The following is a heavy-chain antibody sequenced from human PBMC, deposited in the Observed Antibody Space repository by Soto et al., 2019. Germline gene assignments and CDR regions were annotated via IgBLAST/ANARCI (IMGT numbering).Heavy chain of an antibody. V-gene: IGHV4-34*10. CDR1: GGSFSGYY. D-gene: IGHD6-13*01. J-gene: IGHJ4*02. CDR2: IIHSGST. Sequence: PSETLSLTCAVYGGSFSGYYWSWIRQPPGKGLEWIGEIIHSGSTNYNPSLKSRFTISRDISKNTLYLQMNSLRAEDTAVYYCAKDPQQLIVYFDYWGQGTQVTVSS. CDR3: AKDPQQLIVYFDY.